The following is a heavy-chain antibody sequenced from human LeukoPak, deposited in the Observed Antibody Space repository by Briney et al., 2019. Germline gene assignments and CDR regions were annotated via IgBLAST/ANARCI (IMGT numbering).Heavy chain of an antibody. V-gene: IGHV3-30*02. CDR2: IRYDGTNE. Sequence: GGSLRLSCAASGFIFSIYGMHWVRQAPGKGLEWVAFIRYDGTNEYYADSGKGRFTISRDNSKNTLYLQMNSLRAEDTAVYYCAKEGGSGMGMDYYYYMDIWGKGTTVTVSS. J-gene: IGHJ6*03. CDR3: AKEGGSGMGMDYYYYMDI. D-gene: IGHD3-10*01. CDR1: GFIFSIYG.